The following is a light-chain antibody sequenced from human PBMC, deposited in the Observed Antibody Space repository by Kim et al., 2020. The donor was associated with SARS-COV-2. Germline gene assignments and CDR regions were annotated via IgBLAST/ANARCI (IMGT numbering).Light chain of an antibody. CDR3: QQYNNWPYT. Sequence: IVMTQSPATLSVSPGERVTLSCRASQSVSINFAWYQQKPGQAPRLLIYDASSRATDIPARFSGSGSGTEFILTISSLQSEDFAVYYCQQYNNWPYTFGQGTKLEI. CDR1: QSVSIN. J-gene: IGKJ2*01. V-gene: IGKV3-15*01. CDR2: DAS.